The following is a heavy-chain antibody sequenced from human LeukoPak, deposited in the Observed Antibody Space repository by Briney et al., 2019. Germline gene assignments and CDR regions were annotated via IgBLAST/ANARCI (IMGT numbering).Heavy chain of an antibody. J-gene: IGHJ4*02. CDR1: GFTFSSYG. Sequence: PGRSLRLSCAASGFTFSSYGMHWVRQAPGKGLEWVAVISYDGSNKYYADSVKGRFTISRDNSKNTLYLQMNSLRAEDTAVYYCAKKRSSGTRLVAAPTWGQGTLVTVSS. V-gene: IGHV3-30*18. D-gene: IGHD6-6*01. CDR2: ISYDGSNK. CDR3: AKKRSSGTRLVAAPT.